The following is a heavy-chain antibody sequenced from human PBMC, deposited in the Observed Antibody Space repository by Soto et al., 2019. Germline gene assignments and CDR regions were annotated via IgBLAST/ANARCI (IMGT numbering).Heavy chain of an antibody. Sequence: QVQLVQSGAEVKKPGSSVKVSCRASGGTFSNHAVGWVRQAPGQGLEWMGGIILPFGTATYAQTFPGRVTLTADESRATTYMQFSSLRFADTAVYYCTTGPAYEGNFDFWGQGTLVTVSS. CDR2: IILPFGTA. J-gene: IGHJ4*02. D-gene: IGHD5-12*01. V-gene: IGHV1-69*12. CDR1: GGTFSNHA. CDR3: TTGPAYEGNFDF.